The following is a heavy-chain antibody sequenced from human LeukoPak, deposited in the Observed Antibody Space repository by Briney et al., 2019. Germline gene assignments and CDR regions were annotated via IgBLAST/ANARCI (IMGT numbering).Heavy chain of an antibody. J-gene: IGHJ4*02. CDR1: GFTLTSDS. Sequence: GGSLRLSCAASGFTLTSDSMNWVRQAPGKGLEWISYISSGATTTYYADSVKGRFTISRDNAGNSLYLQINSLRVDDTAVYYCARGTVGAKYWGQGTLVIVSS. V-gene: IGHV3-48*04. CDR2: ISSGATTT. D-gene: IGHD1-26*01. CDR3: ARGTVGAKY.